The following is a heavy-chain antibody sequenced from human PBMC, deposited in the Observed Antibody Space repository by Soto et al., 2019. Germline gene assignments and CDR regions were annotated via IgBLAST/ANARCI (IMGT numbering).Heavy chain of an antibody. CDR3: ARDDIVGATPYYYYGMDV. J-gene: IGHJ6*02. D-gene: IGHD1-26*01. CDR1: GYTFSSYG. V-gene: IGHV1-18*01. Sequence: QVQLVQSGAEVKKPGASVKVSCKASGYTFSSYGISWVRQAPGQGLEWMGWISAYKGNTNYAQKLQGRVTMTTDTSTSAAYMELRSLRSDDTAVYYCARDDIVGATPYYYYGMDVWGQGTTVTVSS. CDR2: ISAYKGNT.